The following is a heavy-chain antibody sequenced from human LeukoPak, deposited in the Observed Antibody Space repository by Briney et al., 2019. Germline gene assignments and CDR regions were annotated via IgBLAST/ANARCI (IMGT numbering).Heavy chain of an antibody. J-gene: IGHJ4*02. CDR2: FSGSGGNT. D-gene: IGHD6-6*01. CDR1: GFTFSNYA. Sequence: GGSLRLSCAASGFTFSNYAMSWVRQAPGKGLEWVSAFSGSGGNTYYADSVKGRFTISRDSSKNTLNLQMNSLRAEDTAVYYCAKGLAARGGSSFDYWGQGTLVTVSS. CDR3: AKGLAARGGSSFDY. V-gene: IGHV3-23*01.